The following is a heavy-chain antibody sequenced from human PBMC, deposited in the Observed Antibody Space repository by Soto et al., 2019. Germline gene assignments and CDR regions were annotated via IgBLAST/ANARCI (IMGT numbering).Heavy chain of an antibody. CDR3: ARHEDIVLVPAARPFDY. CDR1: GGSISSSSYY. D-gene: IGHD2-2*02. V-gene: IGHV4-39*01. CDR2: IYYSGST. J-gene: IGHJ4*02. Sequence: SETLSLTCTVSGGSISSSSYYWGWIRQPPGKGLEWIGSIYYSGSTYYNPSLKSRVTISVDTSKNQFSLKLSSVTAADTAVYYCARHEDIVLVPAARPFDYWGQGTLVTVSS.